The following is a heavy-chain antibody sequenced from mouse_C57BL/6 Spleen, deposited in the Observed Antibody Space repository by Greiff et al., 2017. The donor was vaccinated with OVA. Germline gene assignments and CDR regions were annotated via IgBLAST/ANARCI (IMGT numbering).Heavy chain of an antibody. Sequence: VQLKESGAELVKPGASVKLSCKASGYTFTSYWMHWVKQRPGQGLEWIGMIHPNSGSTNYNEKFKSKATLTVDKSSSTAYMQLSSLTSEDSAVYYCARLDSGTAMDYWGQGTSVTVSS. D-gene: IGHD4-1*01. J-gene: IGHJ4*01. CDR3: ARLDSGTAMDY. CDR2: IHPNSGST. CDR1: GYTFTSYW. V-gene: IGHV1-64*01.